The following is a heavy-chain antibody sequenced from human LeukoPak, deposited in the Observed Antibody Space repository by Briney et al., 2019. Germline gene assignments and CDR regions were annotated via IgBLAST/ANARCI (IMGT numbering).Heavy chain of an antibody. CDR1: GFTFSSYS. CDR2: ISSSSSTI. D-gene: IGHD3-22*01. Sequence: PGGSLRLSCAASGFTFSSYSMNWVRQAPGKGLEWVSYISSSSSTIYYADSVKGRFTISRDNAKNSLYLQMNSLRAEDTAVYYCARDQGGITMIGMDAWGQGTTVTVSS. V-gene: IGHV3-48*04. J-gene: IGHJ6*02. CDR3: ARDQGGITMIGMDA.